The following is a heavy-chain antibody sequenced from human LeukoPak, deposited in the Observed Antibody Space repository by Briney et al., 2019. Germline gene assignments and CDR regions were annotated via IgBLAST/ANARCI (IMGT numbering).Heavy chain of an antibody. D-gene: IGHD5-24*01. CDR1: GFPFSCYW. J-gene: IGHJ4*02. Sequence: GGSLRLSCVASGFPFSCYWMTWVRQAPGKGLEWVANIKQDGSKKSYADSVKGRFTISRDNAKNSLYLQTNSLRAEDTAIYYCTRVGYIDEGIDYWGQGTLVTVSS. CDR2: IKQDGSKK. V-gene: IGHV3-7*04. CDR3: TRVGYIDEGIDY.